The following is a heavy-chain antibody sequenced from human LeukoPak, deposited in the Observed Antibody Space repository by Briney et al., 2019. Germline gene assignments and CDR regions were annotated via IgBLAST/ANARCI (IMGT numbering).Heavy chain of an antibody. V-gene: IGHV4-34*01. CDR3: ATKYQLPYGMDV. CDR1: GGSFSGYY. CDR2: INHSGST. Sequence: SETLSLTCAVYGGSFSGYYWSWIRQPPGKGLEWIGEINHSGSTNYNPSLKSRVTISVDTSKNQFSLKLSSVTAADTAVYYCATKYQLPYGMDVWGQGTTVTVSS. D-gene: IGHD2-2*01. J-gene: IGHJ6*02.